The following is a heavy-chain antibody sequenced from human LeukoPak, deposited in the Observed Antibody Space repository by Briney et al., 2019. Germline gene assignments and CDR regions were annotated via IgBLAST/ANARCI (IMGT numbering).Heavy chain of an antibody. D-gene: IGHD3-22*01. CDR1: GFTFSSYD. J-gene: IGHJ6*02. CDR3: ARGTDYYDSSGYYPPYYYGMDV. CDR2: IWYDGSNK. V-gene: IGHV3-33*08. Sequence: PGGSLRLSCGVSGFTFSSYDMHWVRQAPGKGLEWVAVIWYDGSNKYYADSVKGRFTISRDNSKNTLYLQMNSLRAEDTAVYYCARGTDYYDSSGYYPPYYYGMDVWGQGTTVTVSS.